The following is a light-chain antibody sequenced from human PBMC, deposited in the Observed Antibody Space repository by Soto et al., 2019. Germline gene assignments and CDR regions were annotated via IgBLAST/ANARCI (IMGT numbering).Light chain of an antibody. Sequence: QSALTQPPSASGSPGQSVTISCTGTKNDIGGYDFVSWYQHHPGKSPLLIIYEVVQRPSGVPDRFSGSKSGNTASLTVSGLQAADEADYFCESYAGSNTYVFGSGTTLTVL. V-gene: IGLV2-8*01. CDR3: ESYAGSNTYV. CDR2: EVV. J-gene: IGLJ1*01. CDR1: KNDIGGYDF.